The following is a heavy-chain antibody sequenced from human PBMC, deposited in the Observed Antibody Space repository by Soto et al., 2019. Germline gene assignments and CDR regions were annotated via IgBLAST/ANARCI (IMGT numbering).Heavy chain of an antibody. J-gene: IGHJ6*02. CDR1: GGSISSYY. Sequence: SETLSLTCTVSGGSISSYYWSWIRQPPGKGLEWIGYIYYSGSTNYNPSLKSRVTISVDTSKNQFSLKLSSVTAADTAVYYCARYSSSSRGWGYYYYYGMDVWGQGTTVTVSS. D-gene: IGHD6-6*01. CDR3: ARYSSSSRGWGYYYYYGMDV. V-gene: IGHV4-59*01. CDR2: IYYSGST.